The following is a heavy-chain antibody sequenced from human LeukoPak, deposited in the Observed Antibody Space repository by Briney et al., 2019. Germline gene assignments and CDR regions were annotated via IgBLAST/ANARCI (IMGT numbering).Heavy chain of an antibody. CDR2: IKQDGSEK. J-gene: IGHJ4*02. Sequence: PGGSLRLSCAASGFTFSSYWMSWVRQAPGKGLEWVANIKQDGSEKYYVDSVKGRFTISRDNAKNSLYLQMNSLRAEDTAVYYCVRGYSRVLIDYWGQGTLVTVSS. V-gene: IGHV3-7*01. CDR3: VRGYSRVLIDY. D-gene: IGHD6-25*01. CDR1: GFTFSSYW.